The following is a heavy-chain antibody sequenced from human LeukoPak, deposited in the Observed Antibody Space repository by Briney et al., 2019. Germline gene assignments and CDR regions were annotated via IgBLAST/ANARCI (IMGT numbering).Heavy chain of an antibody. CDR3: ARGGPYGDYDY. CDR1: GFTFNIYW. V-gene: IGHV3-74*01. J-gene: IGHJ4*02. CDR2: VNSDGSDT. D-gene: IGHD4-17*01. Sequence: GGSLRLSCAASGFTFNIYWMHWVRQAPGKGLVWFSRVNSDGSDTTYADSVKGRFTISRDNAKNTVYLQMNSLRGEDTAVYYCARGGPYGDYDYWGQGALVTVSS.